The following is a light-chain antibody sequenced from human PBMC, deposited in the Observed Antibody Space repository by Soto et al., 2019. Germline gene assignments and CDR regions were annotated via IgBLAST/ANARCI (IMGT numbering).Light chain of an antibody. CDR2: DAS. J-gene: IGKJ1*01. CDR3: HHRRA. Sequence: EIVLTQSAATLSLSPGERATLSCTASQSISIYLAWYQQKPGQDPRLLIYDASFRATGIPARFSGGGAGADFTLTISNREPEDAAVYYCHHRRAFGQGTKVEIK. CDR1: QSISIY. V-gene: IGKV3-11*01.